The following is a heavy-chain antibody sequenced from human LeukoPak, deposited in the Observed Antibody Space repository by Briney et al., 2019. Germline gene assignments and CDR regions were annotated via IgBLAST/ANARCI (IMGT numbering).Heavy chain of an antibody. J-gene: IGHJ4*02. V-gene: IGHV1-2*02. Sequence: ASVKVSCKASGYTFTGYYMHRVRQAPGQGLEWMGWINPNSGGTNYAQKFQGRVTMTRDTSISTAYMELSRPRSDDTAVYYCAREHRGGGGFDYWGQGTLVTVSS. D-gene: IGHD3-16*01. CDR1: GYTFTGYY. CDR3: AREHRGGGGFDY. CDR2: INPNSGGT.